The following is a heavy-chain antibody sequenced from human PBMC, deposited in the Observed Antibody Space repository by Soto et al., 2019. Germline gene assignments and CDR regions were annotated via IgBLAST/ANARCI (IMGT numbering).Heavy chain of an antibody. CDR2: IWYDGSNK. CDR3: ARARRKTEEAFDI. J-gene: IGHJ3*02. V-gene: IGHV3-33*01. CDR1: GFTFSSYG. Sequence: QVQLVESGGGVVQPGRSLRLSCAASGFTFSSYGMHWVRQAPGKGLEWVAVIWYDGSNKYYADSVKGRFTISRDNSKNTLYLQMNSLRAEDTAVYYCARARRKTEEAFDIWGQGTMVTVSS.